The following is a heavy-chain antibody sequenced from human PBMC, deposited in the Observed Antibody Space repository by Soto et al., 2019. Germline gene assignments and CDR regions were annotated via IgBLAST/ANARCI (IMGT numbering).Heavy chain of an antibody. CDR2: VFHTGNT. CDR3: ARNAWVRFHY. V-gene: IGHV4-4*02. Sequence: SETLSLTCAVSGDSISSSVWWTWVRQPPEKGLEWIGEVFHTGNTNYNPSLKSRVTMSVDKSTNEFSLKVTSVTAADTAIDYCARNAWVRFHYWGQGALVT. D-gene: IGHD1-1*01. J-gene: IGHJ4*02. CDR1: GDSISSSVW.